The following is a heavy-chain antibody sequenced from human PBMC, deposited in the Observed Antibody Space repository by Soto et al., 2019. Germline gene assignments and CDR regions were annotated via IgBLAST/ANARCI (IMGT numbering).Heavy chain of an antibody. J-gene: IGHJ3*01. V-gene: IGHV3-30*18. Sequence: QVQLVESGGGVVQPGGSLRLSCAASGFTFSDYGMHWVRQAPGKGLEWVAVISPDGNYKNYSESVKGRFTISRENSKNTVYLQLNSLRTEDTAVYHCAKGTYPGTTAPARFAFDLWGQGTMVTVSS. CDR1: GFTFSDYG. CDR2: ISPDGNYK. D-gene: IGHD1-1*01. CDR3: AKGTYPGTTAPARFAFDL.